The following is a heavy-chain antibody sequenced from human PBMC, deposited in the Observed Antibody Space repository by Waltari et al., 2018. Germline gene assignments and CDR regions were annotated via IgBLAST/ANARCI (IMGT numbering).Heavy chain of an antibody. Sequence: QVQLQQWGAGLLKPSETLSLTCAVYGGSFSGYYWSWIRQPPGKGLEWIGEINHSGITNYNPSLKSRVTISVDTSKNQFSLKQSSVTAADTAVYYCAVRLDYDFWSGYPNDAFDIWGQGTMVTVSS. CDR1: GGSFSGYY. CDR2: INHSGIT. CDR3: AVRLDYDFWSGYPNDAFDI. J-gene: IGHJ3*02. D-gene: IGHD3-3*01. V-gene: IGHV4-34*01.